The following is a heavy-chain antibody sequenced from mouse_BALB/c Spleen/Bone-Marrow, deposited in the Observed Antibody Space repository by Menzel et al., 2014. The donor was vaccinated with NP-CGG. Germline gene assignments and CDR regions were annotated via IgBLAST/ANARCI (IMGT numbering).Heavy chain of an antibody. J-gene: IGHJ3*01. Sequence: EVQLQESGGGLVKPGGSLKLSCAASGFAFSSHDMSWVRQTPEKRLEWVAYISSGGGSTYYSDTVKGRFTISRDNAKNTLYLQMSSLKSEDTAMYYCVRQGAVAATRGFAYCGQGTLVTVSS. D-gene: IGHD1-1*01. V-gene: IGHV5-12-1*01. CDR2: ISSGGGST. CDR3: VRQGAVAATRGFAY. CDR1: GFAFSSHD.